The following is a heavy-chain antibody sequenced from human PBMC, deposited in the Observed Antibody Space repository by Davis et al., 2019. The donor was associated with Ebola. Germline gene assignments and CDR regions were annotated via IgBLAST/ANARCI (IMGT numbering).Heavy chain of an antibody. CDR2: IGNAGDT. J-gene: IGHJ3*02. CDR1: GFTFSHFH. Sequence: GESLKISCAASGFTFSHFHIHWVRQATGRGLEWVSAIGNAGDTYYAGSVKGRFTISRENGKNSLYLQVNSLRAGDTAVYYCARARWTAGAFDIWGQGTMVTVSS. D-gene: IGHD3/OR15-3a*01. CDR3: ARARWTAGAFDI. V-gene: IGHV3-13*01.